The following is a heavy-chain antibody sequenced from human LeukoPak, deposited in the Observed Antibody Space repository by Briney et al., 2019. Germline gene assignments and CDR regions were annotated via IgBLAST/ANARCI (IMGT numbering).Heavy chain of an antibody. V-gene: IGHV1-18*01. CDR3: ATIVGANWFDP. J-gene: IGHJ5*02. Sequence: ASMKVSCKASGYTFTSYGMSWVRQAPGQGLKWMGWISAYNGNKNYAQKLQGRVTMTTDTSTSTAYMELRSLRSDDTAVYYCATIVGANWFDPWSQGTLITVTS. CDR2: ISAYNGNK. CDR1: GYTFTSYG. D-gene: IGHD1-26*01.